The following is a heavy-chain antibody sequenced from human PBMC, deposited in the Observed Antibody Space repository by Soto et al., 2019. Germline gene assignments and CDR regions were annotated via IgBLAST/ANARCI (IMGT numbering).Heavy chain of an antibody. CDR3: ARDPIYGGKVGDAFDI. CDR1: GGTFSSYA. Sequence: QVQLVQSGAEVKKPGSSVKVSCKASGGTFSSYAISWVRQAPGQGLEWMGGIIPIFGTANYAQKFQGRVTITADESTSTSYMELSSLRSEDTAVYYCARDPIYGGKVGDAFDIWGQGTMVTVSS. V-gene: IGHV1-69*12. J-gene: IGHJ3*02. D-gene: IGHD1-26*01. CDR2: IIPIFGTA.